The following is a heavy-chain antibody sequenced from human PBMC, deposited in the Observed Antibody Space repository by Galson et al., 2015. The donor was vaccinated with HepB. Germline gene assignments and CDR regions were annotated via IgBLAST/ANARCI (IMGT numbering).Heavy chain of an antibody. Sequence: LRLSCAASGFTFSNYDMHWVRQAPGKGLDEVAVVSSDGNTKVYTDSVKGRFTISRDNAKNTLYLLMNSLRPEDTAVYFCVKDKPYTGHAWGQGVLVTVSS. V-gene: IGHV3-30*18. CDR3: VKDKPYTGHA. CDR2: VSSDGNTK. D-gene: IGHD5-12*01. CDR1: GFTFSNYD. J-gene: IGHJ5*02.